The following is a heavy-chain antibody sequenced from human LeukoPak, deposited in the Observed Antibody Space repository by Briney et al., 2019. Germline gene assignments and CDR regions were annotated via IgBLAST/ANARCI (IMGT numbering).Heavy chain of an antibody. D-gene: IGHD3-9*01. CDR1: GYTFIGYY. J-gene: IGHJ4*02. CDR2: INPKHGDT. Sequence: ASVKVSCKASGYTFIGYYMHWVRQAPGQGLEWMGWINPKHGDTNYAQKFQDRVSMTRDTSISTAYTHLSRLRSADTAVYYCARSPHILTGENFDYWGQGTLLTVSS. CDR3: ARSPHILTGENFDY. V-gene: IGHV1-2*02.